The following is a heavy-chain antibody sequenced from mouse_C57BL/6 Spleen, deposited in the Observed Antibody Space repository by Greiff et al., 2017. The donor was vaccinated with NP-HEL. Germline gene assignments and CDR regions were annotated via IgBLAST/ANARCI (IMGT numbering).Heavy chain of an antibody. D-gene: IGHD1-1*01. CDR1: GYTFTSYW. CDR3: ASPVVADYYAMDY. Sequence: VQLQQSGAELAKPGASVKLSCKASGYTFTSYWMHWVKQRPGQGLEWIGYINPSSGYTKYNQKFKDKATLTADKSSSTAYMQLSSLTYEDSAVYYCASPVVADYYAMDYWGQGTSVTVSS. V-gene: IGHV1-7*01. CDR2: INPSSGYT. J-gene: IGHJ4*01.